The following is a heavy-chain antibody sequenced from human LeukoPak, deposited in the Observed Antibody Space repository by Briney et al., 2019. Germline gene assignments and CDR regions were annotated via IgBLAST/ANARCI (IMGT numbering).Heavy chain of an antibody. V-gene: IGHV3-23*01. CDR3: AKVGYCSSTSCHDAFDI. D-gene: IGHD2-2*01. Sequence: GGSLRLSCAASGFTFSSYAMSWVRQAPGKGLEWVSAISGSGGSTYYADSVKGRFTISRDNSKNTLYLQMNSLRAEDMALYYCAKVGYCSSTSCHDAFDIWGQGTMVTVSS. CDR1: GFTFSSYA. J-gene: IGHJ3*02. CDR2: ISGSGGST.